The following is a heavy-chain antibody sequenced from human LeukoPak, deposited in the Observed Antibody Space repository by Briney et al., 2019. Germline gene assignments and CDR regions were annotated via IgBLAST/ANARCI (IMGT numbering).Heavy chain of an antibody. J-gene: IGHJ5*02. CDR3: AGGGEISGSYYVSWFDP. V-gene: IGHV1-2*02. CDR2: INPNSGGT. CDR1: GYTFTGYY. Sequence: ASVKVSCKASGYTFTGYYIHWVRQAPGQGLEWMGWINPNSGGTNYAQKFQGRVTMTRDTSISTAYMELSRLRSDDTAVYYCAGGGEISGSYYVSWFDPWGQGTLVTVSS. D-gene: IGHD1-26*01.